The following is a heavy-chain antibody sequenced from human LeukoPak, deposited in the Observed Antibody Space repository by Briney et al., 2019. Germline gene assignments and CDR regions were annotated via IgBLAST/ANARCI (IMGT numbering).Heavy chain of an antibody. J-gene: IGHJ4*02. D-gene: IGHD2-2*02. CDR3: ARDIVVVPAAIWGGDY. V-gene: IGHV1-18*01. Sequence: GASVKVSCKASGYTFTSYGISWVRQAPGQGLEWMGWVSAYNGNTNYAQELQGRVTMTTDTSTSTAYMELRSLRSDDTAVYYCARDIVVVPAAIWGGDYWGQGTLVTVSS. CDR1: GYTFTSYG. CDR2: VSAYNGNT.